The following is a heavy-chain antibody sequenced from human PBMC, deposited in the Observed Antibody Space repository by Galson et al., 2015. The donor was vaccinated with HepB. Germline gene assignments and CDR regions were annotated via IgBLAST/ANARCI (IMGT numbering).Heavy chain of an antibody. V-gene: IGHV3-21*01. CDR1: GFTFSSCS. J-gene: IGHJ3*02. CDR2: ISSGSTYI. CDR3: ARDEPVYGGHSPAASDI. D-gene: IGHD2-21*01. Sequence: SLRLSCAASGFTFSSCSMNWVRQAPGKGLEWVSFISSGSTYIYYVDSVMGRFTISRDNAKKTLYLQMNSLRAEDTAVYYCARDEPVYGGHSPAASDIGGQGTMVTVSS.